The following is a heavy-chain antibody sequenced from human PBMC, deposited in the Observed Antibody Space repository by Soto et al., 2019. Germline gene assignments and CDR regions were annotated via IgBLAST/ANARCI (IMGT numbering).Heavy chain of an antibody. CDR3: VKGEYYYDGSAYYPFDY. Sequence: PGGSLRLSCAASGFTFSSYGMHWVRQAPGKGLEWVAAIWCDGSNTYYADSVKGRFTISRDNSKNTAYLQMSSLRPEDTAVYYCVKGEYYYDGSAYYPFDYWGQGRMVTVSS. J-gene: IGHJ4*02. V-gene: IGHV3-30*02. CDR2: IWCDGSNT. CDR1: GFTFSSYG. D-gene: IGHD3-22*01.